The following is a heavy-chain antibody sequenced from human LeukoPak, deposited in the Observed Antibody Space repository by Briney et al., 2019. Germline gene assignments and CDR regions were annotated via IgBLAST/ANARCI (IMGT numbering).Heavy chain of an antibody. Sequence: GSLRLSCEGSGFTVSTNYMSWVRQVPGKELEWVSLIFSDGTTYYADSVKGRFILSRDNSKNTLYLQMDSRRAEDTGVYYCARTVIRMTMERYFDPWGQGTLVTVSS. CDR1: GFTVSTNY. V-gene: IGHV3-66*01. CDR2: IFSDGTT. J-gene: IGHJ5*02. CDR3: ARTVIRMTMERYFDP. D-gene: IGHD1-26*01.